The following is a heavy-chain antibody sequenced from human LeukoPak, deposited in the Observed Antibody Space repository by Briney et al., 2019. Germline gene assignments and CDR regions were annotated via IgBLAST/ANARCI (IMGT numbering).Heavy chain of an antibody. D-gene: IGHD5-24*01. J-gene: IGHJ4*02. CDR3: ARDQDGYREFDY. V-gene: IGHV3-23*01. CDR2: ISGSGGST. CDR1: GFTFSSYG. Sequence: GGSLRLSCAASGFTFSSYGMSWVRQAAGKGLEWGSAISGSGGSTYYADSVKGRFTTSRDNSKNTLYLQMNSLRAEDTAVYHCARDQDGYREFDYWGQGTLVTVSS.